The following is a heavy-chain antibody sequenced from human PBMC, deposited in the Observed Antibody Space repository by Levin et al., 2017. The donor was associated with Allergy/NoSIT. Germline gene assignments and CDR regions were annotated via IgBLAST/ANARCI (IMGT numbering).Heavy chain of an antibody. J-gene: IGHJ4*02. CDR3: ARQLGNFWSGYNYFDY. V-gene: IGHV3-48*03. D-gene: IGHD3-3*01. Sequence: SCAASGFTFSSYEMNWVRRAPGKGLEWVSYISSTGSTIYSADSVQGRFTISRDNAKNSLYLHMNSLRAEDTAVYYYARQLGNFWSGYNYFDYWGQGTLVTVSS. CDR1: GFTFSSYE. CDR2: ISSTGSTI.